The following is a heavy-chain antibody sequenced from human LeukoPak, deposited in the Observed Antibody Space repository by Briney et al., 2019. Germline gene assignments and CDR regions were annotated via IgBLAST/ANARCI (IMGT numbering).Heavy chain of an antibody. D-gene: IGHD1-26*01. Sequence: PGGSLRLSCAASGFTFTRYGMSWVRQAPGKGLEWISGISAGGGSTYYADSVKGRFTISRDNSKNTLYLQMNSLRAEDTAVYYCAKDSELLWDYWGQGTLVTVSS. CDR1: GFTFTRYG. V-gene: IGHV3-23*01. CDR3: AKDSELLWDY. J-gene: IGHJ4*02. CDR2: ISAGGGST.